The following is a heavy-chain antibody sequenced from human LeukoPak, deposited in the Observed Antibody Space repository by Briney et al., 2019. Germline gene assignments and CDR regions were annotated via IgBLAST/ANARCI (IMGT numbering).Heavy chain of an antibody. J-gene: IGHJ4*02. Sequence: PGGPLLLSCAASGFTFSSYWMRWVRPVPGKGLGWVSLINSDGSNTRYAHSVKGRFTISRDNAKNTLYLQMNSLRAEDTAVYYCARDLELVYYDSSGYDYWGQGTLVIVSS. D-gene: IGHD3-22*01. V-gene: IGHV3-74*01. CDR2: INSDGSNT. CDR3: ARDLELVYYDSSGYDY. CDR1: GFTFSSYW.